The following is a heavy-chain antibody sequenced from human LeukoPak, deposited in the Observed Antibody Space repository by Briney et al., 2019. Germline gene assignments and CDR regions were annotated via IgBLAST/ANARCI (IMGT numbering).Heavy chain of an antibody. CDR1: GGSISSYY. Sequence: PSETLSLTCTVSGGSISSYYWSWIRQPPGKGLEWIGYIYYSGSTNYNPSLKSRVTISVDTSKNQFSLKLSSVTAADTAVYYCARRRGGATGFDYWGQGTLVTVSS. J-gene: IGHJ4*02. CDR3: ARRRGGATGFDY. V-gene: IGHV4-59*01. D-gene: IGHD1-26*01. CDR2: IYYSGST.